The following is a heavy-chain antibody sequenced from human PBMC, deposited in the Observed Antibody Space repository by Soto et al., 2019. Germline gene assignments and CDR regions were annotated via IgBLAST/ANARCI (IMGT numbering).Heavy chain of an antibody. J-gene: IGHJ3*02. V-gene: IGHV1-69*13. CDR1: GGTFSSYA. Sequence: SVKVSCKASGGTFSSYAISWVRQAPGQGLEWMGGIIPIFGTANYAQKFQGRVTITADESTSTAYMELSSLRSEDTAVYYCGYGGSYSFDAFDIWGQGTMVTVSS. D-gene: IGHD1-26*01. CDR3: GYGGSYSFDAFDI. CDR2: IIPIFGTA.